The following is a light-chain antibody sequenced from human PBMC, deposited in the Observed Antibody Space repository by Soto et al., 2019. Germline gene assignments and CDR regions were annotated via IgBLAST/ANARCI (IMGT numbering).Light chain of an antibody. V-gene: IGLV2-14*03. CDR3: SSHTSGSTYV. CDR1: SSDVGGANY. CDR2: DVD. Sequence: QSALTQPASVSGSPGQSITISCTGTSSDVGGANYVSWYQHYPGKVPKLMIYDVDNRPSGVSTRFSGSKSGNTASLTISGLQAEDEADYYCSSHTSGSTYVFGTGTKVT. J-gene: IGLJ1*01.